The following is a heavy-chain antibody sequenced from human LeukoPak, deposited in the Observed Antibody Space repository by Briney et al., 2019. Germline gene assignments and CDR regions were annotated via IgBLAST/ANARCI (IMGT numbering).Heavy chain of an antibody. V-gene: IGHV3-21*01. CDR1: GFTFSSYG. J-gene: IGHJ4*02. Sequence: NTGGSLRLSCAASGFTFSSYGMNWVRQAPGKGLEWVSSISSSSSYIYYADSVKGRFTISRDNAKNSLYLQMNSLRAEDTAVYYCARDKELTGYYDYWGQGTLVTVSS. CDR2: ISSSSSYI. CDR3: ARDKELTGYYDY. D-gene: IGHD3-9*01.